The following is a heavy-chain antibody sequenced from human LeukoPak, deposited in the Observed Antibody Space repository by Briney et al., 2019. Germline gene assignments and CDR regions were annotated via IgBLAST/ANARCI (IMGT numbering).Heavy chain of an antibody. Sequence: GGSLRLSCAASGFTFSSYAMSWVRQAPGKGLEWVSAISGSGGSTYYADSVKGRFTISRDNSKNTLYLQMNSLRAEDTAVYYCAEGACSSTSCHNLDPWGQGALVTVSS. V-gene: IGHV3-23*01. J-gene: IGHJ5*02. CDR2: ISGSGGST. CDR3: AEGACSSTSCHNLDP. D-gene: IGHD2-2*01. CDR1: GFTFSSYA.